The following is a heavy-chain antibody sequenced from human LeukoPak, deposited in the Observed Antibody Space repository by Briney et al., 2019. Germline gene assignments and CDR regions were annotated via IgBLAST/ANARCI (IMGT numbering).Heavy chain of an antibody. J-gene: IGHJ5*02. CDR1: GYTFTSYD. V-gene: IGHV1-2*06. CDR3: ARIGSPLIAVAGWWFDP. D-gene: IGHD6-19*01. CDR2: INPNSGGT. Sequence: GASVKVSCKASGYTFTSYDINRVRQAPGQGLEWMGRINPNSGGTNYAQKFQGRVTMTRDTSISTAYMELSRLRSDDTAVYYCARIGSPLIAVAGWWFDPWGQGTLVTVSS.